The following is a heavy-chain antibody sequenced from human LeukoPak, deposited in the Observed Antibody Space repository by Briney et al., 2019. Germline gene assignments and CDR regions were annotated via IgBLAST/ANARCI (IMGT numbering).Heavy chain of an antibody. CDR1: GFTFSSYW. CDR3: ARDLVADSSGPYPPWFDP. V-gene: IGHV3-7*01. CDR2: IKQDGSEK. Sequence: GGSLRLSCAASGFTFSSYWMSWVRQAPGKGLEWVANIKQDGSEKYYVDSVKGRFTISRDNSKNTLYLQMNSLRAEDTAVYYCARDLVADSSGPYPPWFDPWGQGTLVTVSS. J-gene: IGHJ5*02. D-gene: IGHD3-22*01.